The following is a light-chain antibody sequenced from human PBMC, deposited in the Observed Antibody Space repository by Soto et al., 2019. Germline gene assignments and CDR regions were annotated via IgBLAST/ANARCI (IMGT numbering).Light chain of an antibody. CDR1: SGSVSTSYY. Sequence: QAVVTQEPSFSVSPGGTVTLTCGLSSGSVSTSYYPSWYQQTPGQAPRTLIHSTNTRSSGVPDRFSGSILGNKAALTITGAQADDESDYYCVLYMGTGTVLFGGGTKLTVL. CDR2: STN. CDR3: VLYMGTGTVL. V-gene: IGLV8-61*01. J-gene: IGLJ2*01.